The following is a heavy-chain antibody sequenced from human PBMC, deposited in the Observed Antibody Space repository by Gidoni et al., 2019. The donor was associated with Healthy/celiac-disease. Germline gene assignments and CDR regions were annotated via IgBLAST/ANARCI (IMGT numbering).Heavy chain of an antibody. Sequence: QVQLQESGPGLVTPSGTLSLTCAVSVGSISSSNWWSWVRQPPGKGLEWIGEIYHSGSTNYNPSLKSRVTISVDKSKNQFSLKLSSVTAADTAVYYCARDLVGDYYGGPFDYWGQGTLVTVSS. V-gene: IGHV4-4*02. J-gene: IGHJ4*02. D-gene: IGHD4-17*01. CDR2: IYHSGST. CDR1: VGSISSSNW. CDR3: ARDLVGDYYGGPFDY.